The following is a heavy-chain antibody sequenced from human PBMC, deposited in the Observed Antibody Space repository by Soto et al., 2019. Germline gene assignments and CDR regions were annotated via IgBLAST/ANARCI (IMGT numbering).Heavy chain of an antibody. CDR2: ISSSSSYI. J-gene: IGHJ4*02. V-gene: IGHV3-21*01. CDR1: GFTFSSYS. D-gene: IGHD2-21*01. Sequence: EVQLVESGGGLVTPGGSLRLSCAASGFTFSSYSMNWVRQAPGKGLEWVSSISSSSSYIYYADSVKGRFTISRDNAKNSLYLQMNSLRSEDTAVYYCARVERAYWGGDCYAYWGQGTLVTVSS. CDR3: ARVERAYWGGDCYAY.